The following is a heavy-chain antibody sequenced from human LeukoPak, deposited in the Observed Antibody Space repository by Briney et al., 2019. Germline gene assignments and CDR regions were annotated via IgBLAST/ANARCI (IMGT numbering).Heavy chain of an antibody. CDR3: ARRFDS. CDR1: GGSISSYY. J-gene: IGHJ4*02. V-gene: IGHV4-59*01. CDR2: IYYSGST. Sequence: PSETLSLTCTVSGGSISSYYWSWIRQPPGKGLEWIGYIYYSGSTNYNPSLKSRVTISVDTSKNQFSLKLSSMTAADTAVFYCARRFDSWGQGTLVTVSS.